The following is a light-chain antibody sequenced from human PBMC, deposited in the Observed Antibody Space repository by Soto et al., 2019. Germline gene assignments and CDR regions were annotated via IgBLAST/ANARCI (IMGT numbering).Light chain of an antibody. J-gene: IGKJ1*01. Sequence: DIQMTQSPSTLSASVGDRVTITCRASQSFSNWLAWYQQKPGQAPKLVMYEASSLESGVPSRFSGSGSGTEFTLTISSLQPDDLATYYCQQYNDYPWTFGQGTKVEIK. V-gene: IGKV1-5*03. CDR1: QSFSNW. CDR3: QQYNDYPWT. CDR2: EAS.